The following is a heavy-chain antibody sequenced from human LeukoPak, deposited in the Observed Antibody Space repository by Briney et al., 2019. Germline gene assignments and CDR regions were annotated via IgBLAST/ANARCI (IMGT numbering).Heavy chain of an antibody. CDR2: IGGSGTRT. D-gene: IGHD2-2*03. CDR1: GFTFTTYG. Sequence: PGGSLRLSCSASGFTFTTYGMNWVRQAPGKGLEWVSGIGGSGTRTYYADSVKGRFTISRDNSKNTLYLQMSSLRDEDTAVYYCAKDSHWILFDDWGQGTLVTVSS. J-gene: IGHJ4*02. CDR3: AKDSHWILFDD. V-gene: IGHV3-23*01.